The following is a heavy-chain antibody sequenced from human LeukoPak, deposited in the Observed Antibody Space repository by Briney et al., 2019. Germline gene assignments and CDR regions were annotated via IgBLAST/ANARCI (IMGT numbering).Heavy chain of an antibody. D-gene: IGHD3-22*01. CDR2: INPNSGGT. Sequence: ASVKVSCKASGYTFTSYDIHWVRQAPGQGLEWMGWINPNSGGTDYAQKFQGRVTMTRDTSISTAYMELSRLRSDDTAVYYCARTTMTEGYWGQGTLVTVSS. CDR1: GYTFTSYD. V-gene: IGHV1-2*02. J-gene: IGHJ4*02. CDR3: ARTTMTEGY.